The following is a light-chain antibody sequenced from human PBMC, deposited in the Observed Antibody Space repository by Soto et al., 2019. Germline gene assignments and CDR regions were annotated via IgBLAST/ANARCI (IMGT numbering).Light chain of an antibody. J-gene: IGLJ3*02. CDR1: SGSVSTRYY. V-gene: IGLV8-61*01. Sequence: QTVVTQEPSFSVSPGGTVTLTCGVSSGSVSTRYYPSWYQQTPGKAPRTLIYSTSTRSSGVPDRFSGSIVGNKAALTISGAQADDESDYYCVLYMGSGIWVFGGGTKVTVL. CDR3: VLYMGSGIWV. CDR2: STS.